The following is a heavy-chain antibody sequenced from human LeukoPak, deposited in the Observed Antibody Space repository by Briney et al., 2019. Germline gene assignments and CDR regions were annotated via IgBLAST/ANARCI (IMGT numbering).Heavy chain of an antibody. Sequence: GGSLRLSCAASGFPFSAYSMNWGRQAPGKGLEWVSSISGSSSYVYYADSVKGRFTISRDNAKNSLYLHMNSLRAEDTAVYYCAKAYYDPSGYSYYFDYWGQGTLVTVSS. CDR2: ISGSSSYV. D-gene: IGHD3-22*01. V-gene: IGHV3-21*01. CDR3: AKAYYDPSGYSYYFDY. CDR1: GFPFSAYS. J-gene: IGHJ4*02.